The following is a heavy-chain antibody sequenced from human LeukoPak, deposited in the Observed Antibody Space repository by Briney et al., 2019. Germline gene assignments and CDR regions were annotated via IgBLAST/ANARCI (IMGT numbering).Heavy chain of an antibody. J-gene: IGHJ4*02. CDR3: ARKNEREDSGSWWDLFDY. D-gene: IGHD6-13*01. CDR2: INPNSGGT. Sequence: ASVKVSCKASGYTFTGYYMHWVQQAPGQGLEWMVWINPNSGGTNYAQKFQGRVTMTRDTSISTAYMELSRLRSDDTAVYYCARKNEREDSGSWWDLFDYWGQGTLVTVSS. V-gene: IGHV1-2*02. CDR1: GYTFTGYY.